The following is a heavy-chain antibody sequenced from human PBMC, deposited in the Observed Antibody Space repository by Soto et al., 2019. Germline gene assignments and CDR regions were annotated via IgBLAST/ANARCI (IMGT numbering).Heavy chain of an antibody. CDR1: GGSVNSGNYY. J-gene: IGHJ3*02. CDR2: MSHSGGT. D-gene: IGHD1-1*01. CDR3: ARVERGTATTVLDAFDI. Sequence: QVQLPQCGAGLLKPSETLSLPCAVFGGSVNSGNYYWSWIRQPPGKGLEWIGEMSHSGGTHFNPSLKSRVTISVDTSKNQCSLKMSSVTAADTALYYCARVERGTATTVLDAFDIWGPGTMVTVSS. V-gene: IGHV4-34*01.